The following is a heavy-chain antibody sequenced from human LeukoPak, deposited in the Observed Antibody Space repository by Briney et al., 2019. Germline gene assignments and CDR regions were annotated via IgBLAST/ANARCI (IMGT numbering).Heavy chain of an antibody. Sequence: ASVKVSCKASGYTFTGYYMHWVRQAPGQGLEWMGWINPNSGGTNYAQKFQGRVTMTRDTSISTAYMELRSLRSDDTAVYYCARGFGEFFTNLFDIWGQGTMVTVSS. D-gene: IGHD3-3*01. V-gene: IGHV1-2*02. CDR3: ARGFGEFFTNLFDI. CDR1: GYTFTGYY. J-gene: IGHJ3*02. CDR2: INPNSGGT.